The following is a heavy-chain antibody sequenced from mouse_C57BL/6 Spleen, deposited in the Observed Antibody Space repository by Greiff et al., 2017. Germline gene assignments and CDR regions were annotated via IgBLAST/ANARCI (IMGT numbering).Heavy chain of an antibody. CDR1: GFTFSSYA. Sequence: EVHLVESGGGLVKPGGSLKLSCAASGFTFSSYAMSWVRQTPEKRLEWVATISDGGSYTYYPDNVKGRFTISRDNAKNNLYLQMSHLKSEDTAMYYCARGGDYDPFAYWGQGTLVTVSA. D-gene: IGHD2-4*01. J-gene: IGHJ3*01. CDR3: ARGGDYDPFAY. V-gene: IGHV5-4*01. CDR2: ISDGGSYT.